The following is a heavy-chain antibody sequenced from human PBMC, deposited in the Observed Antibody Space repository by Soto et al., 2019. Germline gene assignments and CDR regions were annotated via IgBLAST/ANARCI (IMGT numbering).Heavy chain of an antibody. CDR3: ASAAVTGTAGLDF. D-gene: IGHD6-19*01. CDR1: GYTFFTYD. V-gene: IGHV1-2*02. J-gene: IGHJ4*02. CDR2: INPNSGGT. Sequence: PQVKVSCKASGYTFFTYDISWVRQAPGQGLEWMGWINPNSGGTKSAEKFQGRVTMTRDTSISTAYMELSRLTSDDTAVYYCASAAVTGTAGLDFWGQGTQVTVSS.